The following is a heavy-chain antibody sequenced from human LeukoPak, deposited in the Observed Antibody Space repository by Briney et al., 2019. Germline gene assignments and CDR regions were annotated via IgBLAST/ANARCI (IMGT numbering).Heavy chain of an antibody. CDR2: ISSSSGYI. CDR3: ARGGTSTYYDFWSGYYQGYFDY. V-gene: IGHV3-21*01. D-gene: IGHD3-3*01. J-gene: IGHJ4*02. Sequence: KTGGSLRLSCAASGFTFSSYSMNWVRQAPGKGLEWVSSISSSSGYIYYADSVKGRFAISRDNAKNSLYLQMNSLRAEDTAVYYCARGGTSTYYDFWSGYYQGYFDYWGQGTLVTVSS. CDR1: GFTFSSYS.